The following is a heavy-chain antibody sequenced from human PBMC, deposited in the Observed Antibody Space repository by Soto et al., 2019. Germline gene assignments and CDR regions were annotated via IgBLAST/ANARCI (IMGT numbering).Heavy chain of an antibody. CDR2: ISHSETT. CDR3: AGFGVGDRDDK. CDR1: GSYITSDDYH. J-gene: IGHJ4*02. D-gene: IGHD2-8*01. Sequence: SETLSLTCSVSGSYITSDDYHWTGLRQAPGKGLEWIGYISHSETTYYSPALKNRIIISSDFSMNQFSLRLNSVTAADTAVYFCAGFGVGDRDDKWGQGTLVTVSS. V-gene: IGHV4-30-4*01.